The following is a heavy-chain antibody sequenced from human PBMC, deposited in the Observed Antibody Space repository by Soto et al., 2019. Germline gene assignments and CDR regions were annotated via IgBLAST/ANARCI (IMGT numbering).Heavy chain of an antibody. V-gene: IGHV3-9*01. CDR2: ISWNSGSI. CDR3: AKGGYYDFWSGTPGDYFDY. Sequence: EVQLVESGGGLVQPGRSLRLSCAASGFTFDDYAMHWVRQAPGKGLEWVSGISWNSGSIGYADSVKGRFTISRDNAKNSLYLQMNSLRAEDTALYYCAKGGYYDFWSGTPGDYFDYWGQGTLVTVSS. CDR1: GFTFDDYA. D-gene: IGHD3-3*01. J-gene: IGHJ4*02.